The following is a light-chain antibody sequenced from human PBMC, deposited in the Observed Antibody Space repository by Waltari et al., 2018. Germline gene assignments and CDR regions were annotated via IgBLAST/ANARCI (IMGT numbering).Light chain of an antibody. Sequence: SSELTQPPSVSVSPGQTASIICSGDKLGERSASWYQQKAGQSPMLVIFEDVKRPSGIPERFSGSNSGNTATLTISGTQAMDEADYYCQVWDSSTDVFGGGTKLTVL. CDR3: QVWDSSTDV. CDR2: EDV. J-gene: IGLJ2*01. V-gene: IGLV3-1*01. CDR1: KLGERS.